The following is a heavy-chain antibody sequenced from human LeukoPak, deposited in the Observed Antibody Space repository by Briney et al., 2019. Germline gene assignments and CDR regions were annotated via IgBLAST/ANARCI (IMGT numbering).Heavy chain of an antibody. J-gene: IGHJ4*02. CDR2: ISSDVNIK. CDR3: ARARASGRSGFDY. CDR1: GFDFHNYV. Sequence: GGSLRLSCAASGFDFHNYVIHWVRQAPGKGLEWVAVISSDVNIKYYADSVKGRFTISRDNAKNSLDLQMNSLRDEDTAVYYCARARASGRSGFDYWGQGTLVTVSS. V-gene: IGHV3-30-3*01. D-gene: IGHD2-15*01.